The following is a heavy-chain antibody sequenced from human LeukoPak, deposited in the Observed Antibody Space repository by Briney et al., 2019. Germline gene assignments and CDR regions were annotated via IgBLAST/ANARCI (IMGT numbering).Heavy chain of an antibody. CDR2: INHSGST. J-gene: IGHJ5*02. Sequence: SETLSLTCAVYGGSFSGYYWSWIRQPPGKGLEWIGEINHSGSTSYNPSLKSRVTISVDTSKNQFSLKLNSVTAADTAVYYCARGQWEIRFDPWGQGTLVTVSS. CDR3: ARGQWEIRFDP. V-gene: IGHV4-34*01. D-gene: IGHD1-26*01. CDR1: GGSFSGYY.